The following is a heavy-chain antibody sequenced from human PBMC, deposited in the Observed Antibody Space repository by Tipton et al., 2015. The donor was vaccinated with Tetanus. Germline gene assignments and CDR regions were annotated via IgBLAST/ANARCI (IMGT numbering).Heavy chain of an antibody. D-gene: IGHD3-10*01. CDR3: ARGGTMVHGVILQDHFYY. Sequence: TLSLTCAVSGDSISSACYSWSWIRQPPGKGLEWIGFIYHNGGTYYNPSLKSRATISVDRSKNQFSLKLSSVTAADTAVYFCARGGTMVHGVILQDHFYYWGQGTLVTVSS. CDR2: IYHNGGT. V-gene: IGHV4-30-2*01. J-gene: IGHJ4*02. CDR1: GDSISSACYS.